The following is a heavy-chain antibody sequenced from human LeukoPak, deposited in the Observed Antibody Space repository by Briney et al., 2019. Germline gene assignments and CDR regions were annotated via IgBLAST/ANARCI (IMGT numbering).Heavy chain of an antibody. J-gene: IGHJ4*02. CDR1: GGTFSSYA. D-gene: IGHD6-13*01. CDR2: MNANSGNR. V-gene: IGHV1-8*02. CDR3: ARGEAYSTNWYTDY. Sequence: VASVKVSCKASGGTFSSYAISWVRQATGQGPEWMGWMNANSGNRGYARKFQGRVTLTRNTSISTAYMELSSLRSEDTAVYYCARGEAYSTNWYTDYWGQGTLLTVSS.